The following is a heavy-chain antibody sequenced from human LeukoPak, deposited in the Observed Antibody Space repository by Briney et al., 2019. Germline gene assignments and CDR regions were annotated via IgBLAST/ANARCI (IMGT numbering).Heavy chain of an antibody. V-gene: IGHV1-18*01. D-gene: IGHD5-18*01. CDR1: GYTFTSYG. CDR3: AREWGQDTAMANDAFDI. J-gene: IGHJ3*02. CDR2: ISAYNGNT. Sequence: ASVKVSCKASGYTFTSYGISWVRQAPGQGLEWMGWISAYNGNTNYAQKLQGRVTMTTDTSTSTAYMELRSLRSDDTAVYYCAREWGQDTAMANDAFDIWGQGTMVTVSS.